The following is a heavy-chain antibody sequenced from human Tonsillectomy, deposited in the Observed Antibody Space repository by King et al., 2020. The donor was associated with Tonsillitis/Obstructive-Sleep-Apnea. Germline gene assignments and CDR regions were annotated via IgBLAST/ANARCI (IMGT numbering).Heavy chain of an antibody. Sequence: QVQLVESGGGLVKPGGSLRLSCAASGFTFSDYYMSWIRQAPGKGLEWVSYISRLTTYTNYADSVKGRFTISRDNAKNSLYLQMNSLRAEDTAVYYCARELWGSGGYFFDYWGQGTLVTVSS. CDR2: ISRLTTYT. CDR1: GFTFSDYY. V-gene: IGHV3-11*06. D-gene: IGHD6-19*01. J-gene: IGHJ4*02. CDR3: ARELWGSGGYFFDY.